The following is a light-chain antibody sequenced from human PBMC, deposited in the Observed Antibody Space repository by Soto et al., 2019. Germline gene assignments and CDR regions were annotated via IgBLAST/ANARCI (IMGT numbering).Light chain of an antibody. V-gene: IGKV3-11*01. Sequence: EIVLRQSPATLSLSPGERATLSCRASQSVSSYLAWYQQKPGQAPRLLIYRTSNRATGIPARFSGSGSGTDFTLTISSLEPEDFAVYYCHQRQSWPRTFGQGTKVDIK. J-gene: IGKJ1*01. CDR3: HQRQSWPRT. CDR2: RTS. CDR1: QSVSSY.